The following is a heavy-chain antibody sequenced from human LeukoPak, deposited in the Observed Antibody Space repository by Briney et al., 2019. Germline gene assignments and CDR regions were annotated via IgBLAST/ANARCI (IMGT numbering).Heavy chain of an antibody. CDR2: ISYDGSNK. J-gene: IGHJ4*02. D-gene: IGHD1/OR15-1a*01. V-gene: IGHV3-30*03. Sequence: PGGSLRLSCAASGFTFSSYWMSWVRQAPGKGLEWVAVISYDGSNKYYADSVKGRFTISRDNSKNTLYLQMNSLRAEDTAVYYGTADFDYWGQGTLVTVSS. CDR3: TADFDY. CDR1: GFTFSSYW.